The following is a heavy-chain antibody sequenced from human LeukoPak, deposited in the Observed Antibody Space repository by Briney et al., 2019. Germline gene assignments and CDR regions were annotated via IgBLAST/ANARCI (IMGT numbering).Heavy chain of an antibody. J-gene: IGHJ5*02. CDR1: GGSISSSSYY. D-gene: IGHD2-2*01. CDR3: ARQQYQLHIYNWFDP. CDR2: IYTSGST. V-gene: IGHV4-61*02. Sequence: SETLSLTCTVSGGSISSSSYYWSWIRQPAGKGLEWIGRIYTSGSTNYNPSLKSRVTMSVDTSKNQFSLKLSSVTAADTAVYYCARQQYQLHIYNWFDPWGQGTLVTVSS.